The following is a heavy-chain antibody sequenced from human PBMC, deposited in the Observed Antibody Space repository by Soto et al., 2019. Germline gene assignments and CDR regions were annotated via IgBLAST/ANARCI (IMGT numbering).Heavy chain of an antibody. Sequence: QLQLQESGSGLVKPSQTLSLTCAVSGGSISSGGYSWSWIRQPPGKGLEWIGYIYHSGSTYYNPSLQSRFTISVDRSKNQFSLKLRSGTAADTAVYYCAAGGGLPRYYWGQGTLVTVSS. V-gene: IGHV4-30-2*01. CDR3: AAGGGLPRYY. CDR2: IYHSGST. J-gene: IGHJ4*02. CDR1: GGSISSGGYS. D-gene: IGHD5-12*01.